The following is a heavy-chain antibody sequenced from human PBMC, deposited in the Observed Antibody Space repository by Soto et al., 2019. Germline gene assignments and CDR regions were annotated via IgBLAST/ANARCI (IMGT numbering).Heavy chain of an antibody. CDR3: AKTATYDYVWGDYRYFFDH. Sequence: GGSLRLSCGASGFPFITHGMAWVRQAPGKGLEWVSGISGGGDRTQYADGVKGRFTISRDNSKNTVDLQMTSLRAEDTATYYCAKTATYDYVWGDYRYFFDHWGQGTVVTVSS. CDR1: GFPFITHG. D-gene: IGHD3-16*02. CDR2: ISGGGDRT. V-gene: IGHV3-23*01. J-gene: IGHJ4*02.